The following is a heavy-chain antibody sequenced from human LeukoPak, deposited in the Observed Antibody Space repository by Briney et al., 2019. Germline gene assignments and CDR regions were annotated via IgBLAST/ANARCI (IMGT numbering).Heavy chain of an antibody. Sequence: QAGGSLRLSCAASGFTFSSYAMSWVRQAPGKGLEWVSAISGSGGSTYYADSVKGRFTISRDNSKNTLYLQMNSLRAEDTAVYYCARDPTYCGGDCYSRYFQHWGQGTLVTVSS. V-gene: IGHV3-23*01. D-gene: IGHD2-21*02. CDR1: GFTFSSYA. J-gene: IGHJ1*01. CDR2: ISGSGGST. CDR3: ARDPTYCGGDCYSRYFQH.